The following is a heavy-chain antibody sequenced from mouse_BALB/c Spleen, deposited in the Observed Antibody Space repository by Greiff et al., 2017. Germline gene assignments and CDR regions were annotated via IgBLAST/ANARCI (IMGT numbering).Heavy chain of an antibody. CDR3: ARTYRYDGGMDY. CDR2: IWAGGST. CDR1: GFSLTSYG. Sequence: QVQLQQSGPGLVAPSQSLSITCTVSGFSLTSYGVHWVRQPPGKGLEWLGVIWAGGSTNYNSALMSRLSISKDNTKSQVFLKMNSLQTDDTAMYYCARTYRYDGGMDYWGQGTSGTVSS. J-gene: IGHJ4*01. V-gene: IGHV2-9*02. D-gene: IGHD2-14*01.